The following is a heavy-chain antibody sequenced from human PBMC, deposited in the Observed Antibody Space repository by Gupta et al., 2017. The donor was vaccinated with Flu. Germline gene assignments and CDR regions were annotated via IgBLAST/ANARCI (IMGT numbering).Heavy chain of an antibody. D-gene: IGHD2-8*02. CDR3: AKDSGHDTGYALDF. CDR1: YG. Sequence: YGMHWVRQAPGKGLEWVAALSYDGSEKYYPDSLKGRFTISRDNSKDTMYLQMNSLRGEDTAVYYCAKDSGHDTGYALDFWGQGTLVTVSS. V-gene: IGHV3-30*18. CDR2: LSYDGSEK. J-gene: IGHJ4*02.